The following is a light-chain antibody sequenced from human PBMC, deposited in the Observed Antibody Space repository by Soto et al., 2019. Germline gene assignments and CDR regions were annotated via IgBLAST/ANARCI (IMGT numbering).Light chain of an antibody. CDR3: QQYNNWPPWT. Sequence: EMVMTQPPATLSVSPGERATLSCRASQSVSSNLAWYQQKPGQAPRLLIYGASTRATGIPARFSGSGSGTEFTLTISSLQSEDFAVYYCQQYNNWPPWTFGQGTRWIS. CDR2: GAS. V-gene: IGKV3-15*01. CDR1: QSVSSN. J-gene: IGKJ1*01.